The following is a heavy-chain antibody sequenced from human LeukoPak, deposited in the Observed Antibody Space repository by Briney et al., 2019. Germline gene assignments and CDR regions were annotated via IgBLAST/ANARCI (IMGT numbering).Heavy chain of an antibody. CDR2: IYITGRT. J-gene: IGHJ3*02. D-gene: IGHD5-12*01. Sequence: GGSLRLSCAASGFTVSSNYVSWVRQAPGKGLEWVSVIYITGRTYYADSVKGRFTISRDNSKNTLYLQMDSLRTEDTAVYYCARDSGYTGSDAFDIWGQGTMVSVSS. V-gene: IGHV3-66*03. CDR3: ARDSGYTGSDAFDI. CDR1: GFTVSSNY.